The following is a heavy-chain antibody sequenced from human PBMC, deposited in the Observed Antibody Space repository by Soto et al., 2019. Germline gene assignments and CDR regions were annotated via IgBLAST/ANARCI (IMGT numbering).Heavy chain of an antibody. CDR3: AKDAVATGTTLGVNWFDP. Sequence: EVQLLESGGGLVQPGGSLRLSCAASGFTFSSYAMSWVRQAPGKGLEWVSAISGSGGSTYYADSVKGRFTISRDNSKNTLYLQMNSLRAEDTAVYYGAKDAVATGTTLGVNWFDPWGQGTLVTVSS. D-gene: IGHD4-17*01. CDR1: GFTFSSYA. CDR2: ISGSGGST. V-gene: IGHV3-23*01. J-gene: IGHJ5*02.